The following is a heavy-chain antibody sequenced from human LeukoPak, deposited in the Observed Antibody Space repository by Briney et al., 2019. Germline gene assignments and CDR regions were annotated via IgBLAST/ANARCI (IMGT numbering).Heavy chain of an antibody. CDR2: IKQDGSEK. CDR1: GFTFSNYW. CDR3: ARHYGDYGNDAFDI. J-gene: IGHJ3*02. Sequence: GGSLRLSCAVSGFTFSNYWMTWVRQAPGKGLEWVANIKQDGSEKYYVDSVKGRFTISRDNAKNSLYLQMNSLRAEDTAVYYCARHYGDYGNDAFDIWGQGTMVTVSS. D-gene: IGHD4-17*01. V-gene: IGHV3-7*01.